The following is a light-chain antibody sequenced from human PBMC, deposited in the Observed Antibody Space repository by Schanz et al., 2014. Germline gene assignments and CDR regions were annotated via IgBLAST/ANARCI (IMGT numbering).Light chain of an antibody. V-gene: IGLV1-44*01. CDR1: SSNIGSNT. Sequence: QSVLTQPPSTSGTPGQRVTISCSGSSSNIGSNTVNWYQQVPGTAPKLLIYGNNQRPSGVPDRFSGSKSGNTASLTISGLQAEDEADYYCQSFDSSLSGSVFGGGTKLTVL. J-gene: IGLJ3*02. CDR2: GNN. CDR3: QSFDSSLSGSV.